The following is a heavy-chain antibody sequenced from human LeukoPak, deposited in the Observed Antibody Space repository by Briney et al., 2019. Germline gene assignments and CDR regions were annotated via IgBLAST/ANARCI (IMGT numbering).Heavy chain of an antibody. V-gene: IGHV4-39*07. D-gene: IGHD3-22*01. CDR1: GGSIKSYY. J-gene: IGHJ4*02. CDR2: IYYSGST. Sequence: SETLSLTCTVSGGSIKSYYWGWIRQPPGKGLEWIGSIYYSGSTYYNPSLKSRVTISVDTSKNQFSLKLSSVTAADTAVYYCARATYYYDSSGYYIYYFDYWGQGTLVTVSS. CDR3: ARATYYYDSSGYYIYYFDY.